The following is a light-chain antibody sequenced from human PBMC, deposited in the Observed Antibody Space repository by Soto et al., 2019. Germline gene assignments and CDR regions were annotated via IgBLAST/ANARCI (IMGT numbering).Light chain of an antibody. V-gene: IGLV2-14*01. J-gene: IGLJ1*01. Sequence: VLTQPASVSGSPGQSITISCTGTSSDVGAYNHVSWYQHHPGKAPKLMIYDVSNRPSGVSNRFSGSRSGYTASLTISGLLAEDEADYYCNSHTFSNTRVFGTGTKVTVL. CDR2: DVS. CDR1: SSDVGAYNH. CDR3: NSHTFSNTRV.